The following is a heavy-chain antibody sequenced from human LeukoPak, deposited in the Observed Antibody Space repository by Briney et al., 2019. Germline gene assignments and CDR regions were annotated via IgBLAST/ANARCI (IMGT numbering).Heavy chain of an antibody. CDR2: VSWNSGSI. J-gene: IGHJ3*02. V-gene: IGHV3-9*03. CDR1: GFTFDDYA. Sequence: GGSLRLSCAASGFTFDDYAMHWVRQAPGNGLEWASGVSWNSGSIDYADSVKGRFTVSRDNAKNSLYLQMNSLRAEDMALYYCAKDMRRFLEWSDAFDIWGQGKMVTVSS. CDR3: AKDMRRFLEWSDAFDI. D-gene: IGHD3-3*01.